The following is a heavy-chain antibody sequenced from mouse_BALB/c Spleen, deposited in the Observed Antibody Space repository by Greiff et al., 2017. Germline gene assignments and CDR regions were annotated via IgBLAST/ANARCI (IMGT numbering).Heavy chain of an antibody. J-gene: IGHJ3*01. V-gene: IGHV3-2*02. Sequence: EVKLMESGPGLVKPSQSLSLTCTVTGYSITSDYAWNWIRQFPGNKLEWMGYISYSGSTSYNPSLKSRISITRDTSKNQFFLQLNSVTTEDTATYYCARDTTVVARGFAYWGQGTLVTVSA. CDR3: ARDTTVVARGFAY. CDR2: ISYSGST. D-gene: IGHD1-1*01. CDR1: GYSITSDYA.